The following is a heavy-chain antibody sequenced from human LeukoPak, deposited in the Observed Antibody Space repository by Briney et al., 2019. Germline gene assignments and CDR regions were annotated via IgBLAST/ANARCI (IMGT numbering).Heavy chain of an antibody. CDR3: ARAPLRSWYFDY. Sequence: EGSLRPSCATSGFTVSSNYMSWVRQAPGKGLEWVSVIYSGGSTYYADSVKGRFTISRDNSKNTLYLQMNSLRAEDTAVYYCARAPLRSWYFDYWGQGTLVTVSS. J-gene: IGHJ4*02. CDR1: GFTVSSNY. CDR2: IYSGGST. V-gene: IGHV3-53*01.